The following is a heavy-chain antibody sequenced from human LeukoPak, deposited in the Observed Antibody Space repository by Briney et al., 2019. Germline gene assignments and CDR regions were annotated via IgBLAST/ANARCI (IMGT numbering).Heavy chain of an antibody. CDR2: IYHSGST. CDR1: GYSISSGYY. J-gene: IGHJ6*03. Sequence: SETLSLTCTVSGYSISSGYYWGWIRQPPGKGLEWIGSIYHSGSTYYNPSLKSRVTISVDTSKNQFSLKLSSVTAADTAVYYCARVSVVRAYYMDVWGKGTTATVSS. V-gene: IGHV4-38-2*02. D-gene: IGHD4-23*01. CDR3: ARVSVVRAYYMDV.